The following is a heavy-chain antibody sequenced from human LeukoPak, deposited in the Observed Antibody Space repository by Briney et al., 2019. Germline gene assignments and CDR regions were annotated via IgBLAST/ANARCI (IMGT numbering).Heavy chain of an antibody. Sequence: GESLKISCKGSGYSFTSYWIGWVRQMPGKGLEWMGIIYPGDSETRYSPSSQGQVTISADKSLSTAYLQWSSLKASDTAMYYCARVGFRETYYYDSSGYYEGSYFDYWGQGTLVTASS. J-gene: IGHJ4*02. CDR1: GYSFTSYW. CDR3: ARVGFRETYYYDSSGYYEGSYFDY. D-gene: IGHD3-22*01. V-gene: IGHV5-51*01. CDR2: IYPGDSET.